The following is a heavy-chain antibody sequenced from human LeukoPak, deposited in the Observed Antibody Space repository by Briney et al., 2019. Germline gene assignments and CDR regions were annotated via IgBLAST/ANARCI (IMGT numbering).Heavy chain of an antibody. J-gene: IGHJ4*02. CDR1: GYTFTGYY. V-gene: IGHV1-2*02. CDR2: INPNSGGT. D-gene: IGHD1-26*01. CDR3: ARDRDRDGSYRDY. Sequence: GASVKVSCKASGYTFTGYYMHRVRQAPGQGLEWMGWINPNSGGTNYAQKFQGRVTMTRDTSISTAYMELSRLRSDDTAVYYCARDRDRDGSYRDYWGQGTLVTVSS.